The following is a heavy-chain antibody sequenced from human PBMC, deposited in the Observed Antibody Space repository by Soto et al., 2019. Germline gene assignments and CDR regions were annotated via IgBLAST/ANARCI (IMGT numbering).Heavy chain of an antibody. CDR1: GGSISSGYYY. Sequence: PSETLSLTCSVSGGSISSGYYYWSWIRQPPGKGLEWIGNIYYSGNTYYNPSLKSRLIISIDTSKNQFSLKLSSVTAADTAVYYCARHSGYSSGWADYWGQGTLFTVSS. CDR3: ARHSGYSSGWADY. V-gene: IGHV4-30-4*01. D-gene: IGHD6-19*01. J-gene: IGHJ4*02. CDR2: IYYSGNT.